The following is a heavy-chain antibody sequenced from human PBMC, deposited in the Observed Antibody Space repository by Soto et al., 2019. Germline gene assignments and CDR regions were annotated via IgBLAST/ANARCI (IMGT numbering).Heavy chain of an antibody. CDR1: GDSVSSNSAA. D-gene: IGHD2-15*01. V-gene: IGHV6-1*01. J-gene: IGHJ6*02. Sequence: PSQTLSLTCAISGDSVSSNSAAWNWIRQSPSRGLEWLGRTYYRSKWYNDYAVSVKSRITINPDTSKNQFSLQLNSVTPEDTAVYYCARDRAGYCSGGGCRYYYYGMDVWGQGTTVTVSS. CDR2: TYYRSKWYN. CDR3: ARDRAGYCSGGGCRYYYYGMDV.